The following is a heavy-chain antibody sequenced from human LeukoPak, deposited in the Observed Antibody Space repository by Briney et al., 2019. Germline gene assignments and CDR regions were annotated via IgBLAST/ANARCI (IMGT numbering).Heavy chain of an antibody. V-gene: IGHV1-18*01. J-gene: IGHJ5*02. Sequence: GASVKVSCKASGYTFTNYDISWVRQAPGQGLEWMGWISTSNGNTNYAQRLQGRVTMTTDTSTSTAYLDLRSLTSDDTAVYYCARQVVATTEWFDPWGQGTLVTASS. CDR3: ARQVVATTEWFDP. D-gene: IGHD2-15*01. CDR1: GYTFTNYD. CDR2: ISTSNGNT.